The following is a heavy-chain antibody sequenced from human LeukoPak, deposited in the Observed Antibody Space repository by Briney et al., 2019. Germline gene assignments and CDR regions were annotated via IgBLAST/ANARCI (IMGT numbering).Heavy chain of an antibody. J-gene: IGHJ5*02. CDR3: ARGSGTKNWFDP. V-gene: IGHV1-69*13. Sequence: SVKVSCKASGGTFSSYAISWVRQAPGQGLQWMGEIIPLFGTRNYAQKFQGRLTITADESTTTAYMDLSSLTSEDTAVYYCARGSGTKNWFDPWGQGTLVTVSS. CDR2: IIPLFGTR. CDR1: GGTFSSYA. D-gene: IGHD1-7*01.